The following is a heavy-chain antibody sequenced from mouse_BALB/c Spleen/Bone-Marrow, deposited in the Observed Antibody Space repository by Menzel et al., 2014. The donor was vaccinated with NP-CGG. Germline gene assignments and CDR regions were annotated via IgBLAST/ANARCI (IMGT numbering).Heavy chain of an antibody. CDR3: ARRGHGFAWFAY. CDR1: GYTFSSYW. J-gene: IGHJ3*01. Sequence: VQLQQSGTELMKPGASVKISCKATGYTFSSYWIEWVSQRPGHGLEWIGEILPGSGSTNYNEKFKGKATFTADTSSNTAYMQLSSLTSEDSAVYYCARRGHGFAWFAYWGQGTLVTVSA. V-gene: IGHV1-9*01. D-gene: IGHD1-2*01. CDR2: ILPGSGST.